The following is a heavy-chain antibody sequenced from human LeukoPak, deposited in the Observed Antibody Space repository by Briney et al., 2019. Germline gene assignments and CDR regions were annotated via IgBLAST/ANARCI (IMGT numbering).Heavy chain of an antibody. Sequence: GGSLRLSCAASGFTFSSYAMSWVRQAPGKGLEWVSAISGSGGSTYYAASVGGRFTISRDNSKNTLFLQMNSLRDEDTAVYYCAKDLYSNYGPADYWGQGNLVTVSS. CDR2: ISGSGGST. V-gene: IGHV3-23*01. D-gene: IGHD4-11*01. CDR3: AKDLYSNYGPADY. CDR1: GFTFSSYA. J-gene: IGHJ4*02.